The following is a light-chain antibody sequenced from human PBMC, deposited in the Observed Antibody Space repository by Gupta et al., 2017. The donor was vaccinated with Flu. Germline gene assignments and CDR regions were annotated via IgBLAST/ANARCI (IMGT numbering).Light chain of an antibody. CDR2: AAS. CDR1: QSISSY. V-gene: IGKV1-39*01. J-gene: IGKJ3*01. Sequence: DVQMSQSTSSLPASVGDRVTITCRASQSISSYLNWCQQKPGKAPKLLIYAASSLQSGVPSRFSGSGSGTDFTLTISSLQPEDFATYYCQQSYSTPFTFGPGTKVDIK. CDR3: QQSYSTPFT.